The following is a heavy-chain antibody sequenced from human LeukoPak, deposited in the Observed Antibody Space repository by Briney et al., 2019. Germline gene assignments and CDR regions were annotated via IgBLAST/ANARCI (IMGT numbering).Heavy chain of an antibody. D-gene: IGHD4-17*01. CDR1: GFTFSSYG. CDR3: AKDRGGXXVTTQXXXY. V-gene: IGHV3-30*18. J-gene: IGHJ4*02. CDR2: ISYDGSNK. Sequence: GRSLRLSCAASGFTFSSYGMHWVRQAPGKGLEWVAVISYDGSNKYYADSVKGRFTISRDNSKNTLYLQMNSLRAEDTAVYYCAKDRGGXXVTTQXXXYWGQGXLXTV.